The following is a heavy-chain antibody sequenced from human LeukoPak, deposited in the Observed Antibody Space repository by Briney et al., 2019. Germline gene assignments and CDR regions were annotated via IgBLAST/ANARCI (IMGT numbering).Heavy chain of an antibody. D-gene: IGHD1-26*01. CDR1: GGSISSYY. V-gene: IGHV4-59*01. CDR3: VGRGSAFDI. Sequence: KPSETLSLTCTVSGGSISSYYWSWIRQPPGKGLEWIGYIYYSGSTNYNPSLKSRLTISVDTSKNQFSLKLSSVTAADTAVYYCVGRGSAFDIWGQGTMVTVSS. CDR2: IYYSGST. J-gene: IGHJ3*02.